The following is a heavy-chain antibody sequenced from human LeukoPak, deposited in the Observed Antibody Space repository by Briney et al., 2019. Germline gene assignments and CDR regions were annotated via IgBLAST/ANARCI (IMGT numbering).Heavy chain of an antibody. D-gene: IGHD3-16*01. J-gene: IGHJ5*02. CDR2: VFYSGGT. Sequence: SETLSLTCTVSGGSISGFHWSWIRQPPGKGLEYIGDVFYSGGTNYNSSLKSRLTISVDTSRNQFSLKLTSVTAADTAVYYCARLYAGAYTRLDPWGRGTLVAVSS. CDR3: ARLYAGAYTRLDP. CDR1: GGSISGFH. V-gene: IGHV4-59*08.